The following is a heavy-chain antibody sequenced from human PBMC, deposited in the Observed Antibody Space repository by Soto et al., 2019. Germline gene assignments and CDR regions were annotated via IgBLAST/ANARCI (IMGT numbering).Heavy chain of an antibody. D-gene: IGHD6-13*01. J-gene: IGHJ5*02. V-gene: IGHV3-30*18. CDR3: AKGRIAAAVLDP. CDR1: GFTFSSYG. Sequence: PGGSLRLSCAASGFTFSSYGMHWVRQAPGKGLEWVAVISYDGSNKYYADSVKGRFTISRDNSKNTLYLQMNSLRAEDTAVYYCAKGRIAAAVLDPWGQGTLVTVSS. CDR2: ISYDGSNK.